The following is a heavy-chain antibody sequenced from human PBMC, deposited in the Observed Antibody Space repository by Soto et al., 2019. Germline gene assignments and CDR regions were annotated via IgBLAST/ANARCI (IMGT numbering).Heavy chain of an antibody. CDR3: AIDTGMLRPYTWFAP. CDR2: ISAYNGNT. D-gene: IGHD3-10*01. CDR1: GYTFTSYG. V-gene: IGHV1-18*04. Sequence: ASVKVSCTASGYTFTSYGISWVRQAPGQGLEWMGWISAYNGNTNYAQKLQGRVTMTTDTSTSTAYTELRSPRSDDTAVCYGAIDTGMLRPYTWFAPWGQGNLVTVYS. J-gene: IGHJ5*02.